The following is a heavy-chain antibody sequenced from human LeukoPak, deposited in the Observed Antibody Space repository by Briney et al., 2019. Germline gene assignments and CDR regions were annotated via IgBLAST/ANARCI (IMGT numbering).Heavy chain of an antibody. D-gene: IGHD5-24*01. CDR3: AREDRDGYNFGWFDP. J-gene: IGHJ5*02. CDR1: GDSISTYY. CDR2: IDYRGST. V-gene: IGHV4-59*12. Sequence: SETLPLTCTVSGDSISTYYWSWIRQPPGKGLEWIAYIDYRGSTTYSPSLRSRVTISVDTPRNQFSLKLYSVTAADTAVYYCAREDRDGYNFGWFDPWGQGTLVTVSS.